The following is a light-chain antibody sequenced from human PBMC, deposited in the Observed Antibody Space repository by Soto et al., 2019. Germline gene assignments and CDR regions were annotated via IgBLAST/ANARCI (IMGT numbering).Light chain of an antibody. V-gene: IGLV1-44*01. CDR1: SSNIGRNA. CDR2: TND. CDR3: AAWDDSLNMV. J-gene: IGLJ2*01. Sequence: QSVLTQPPSASGAPGQRVTISCSGSSSNIGRNAVNWYRQLPGTAPRLLIYTNDLRPSGVPDRFSASRSGTSASLAISGLRSEDEADYYCAAWDDSLNMVFGGGTKLTVL.